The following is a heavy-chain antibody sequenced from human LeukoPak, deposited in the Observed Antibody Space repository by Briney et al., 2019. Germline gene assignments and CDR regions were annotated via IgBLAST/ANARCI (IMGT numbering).Heavy chain of an antibody. CDR3: ARHYSDLDY. CDR1: VGSISSSIYY. V-gene: IGHV4-39*01. D-gene: IGHD3-22*01. J-gene: IGHJ4*02. Sequence: SETLSLTCTVSVGSISSSIYYWGWIRQPPGKGLEWIGSIYYSGSTYYNPSLKSRVTISVDTSKNQFSLKLSSVTAADTAVYYCARHYSDLDYWGQGTLVTVSS. CDR2: IYYSGST.